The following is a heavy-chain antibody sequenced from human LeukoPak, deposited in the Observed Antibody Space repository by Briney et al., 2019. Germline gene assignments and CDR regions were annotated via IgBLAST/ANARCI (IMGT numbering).Heavy chain of an antibody. D-gene: IGHD2-15*01. CDR1: GDSIRSYY. CDR2: IFYSGTT. J-gene: IGHJ4*02. V-gene: IGHV4-59*08. Sequence: PSETLSLTCTVSGDSIRSYYWSWIRQPPGKGLEWVEYIFYSGTTDSNPSLKSRVTISVDTSKNQFSLKLSSVTAADTAVYYCARTYCSGGSCHFDYWGQGTLVTVSS. CDR3: ARTYCSGGSCHFDY.